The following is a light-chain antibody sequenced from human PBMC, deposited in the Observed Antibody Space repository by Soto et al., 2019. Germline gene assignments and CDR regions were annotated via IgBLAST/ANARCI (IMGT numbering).Light chain of an antibody. J-gene: IGLJ1*01. CDR2: STN. Sequence: QTVVTQEPSLSVSPGRTVTLTCGLSSGSVSTSYYPSWYQQTPGQAPRTLIYSTNTRSSGVPDRFSGSILGNKAALTITGAQADDESYYYCLLYMGSGLYVFGTGTKLTVL. CDR1: SGSVSTSYY. CDR3: LLYMGSGLYV. V-gene: IGLV8-61*01.